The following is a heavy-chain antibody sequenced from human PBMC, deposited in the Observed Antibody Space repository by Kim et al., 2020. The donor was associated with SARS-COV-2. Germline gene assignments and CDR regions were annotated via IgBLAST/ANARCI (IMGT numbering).Heavy chain of an antibody. CDR2: IYYSGST. J-gene: IGHJ4*02. CDR1: GGSISSGDYY. V-gene: IGHV4-30-4*01. D-gene: IGHD6-13*01. Sequence: SETLSLTCTVSGGSISSGDYYWSWIRQPPGKGMEWIGYIYYSGSTYYNPSLKSRVTISVDTSKNQFSLKLSSVTAADTAVYYCARGAGYSSSWTKNWGQGTLVTVSS. CDR3: ARGAGYSSSWTKN.